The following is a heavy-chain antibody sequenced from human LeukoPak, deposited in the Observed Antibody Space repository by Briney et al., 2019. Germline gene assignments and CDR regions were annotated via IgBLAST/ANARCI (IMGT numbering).Heavy chain of an antibody. CDR3: SRSQFDY. V-gene: IGHV3-74*03. CDR2: ISGDGTIK. Sequence: PGGSLRLSCEPSGFPFSSYWMLWVRQAPGKGLVWVSRISGDGTIKTYADFVRGRFTISRDNTKNILYLQMNSLKVEDTAIYFCSRSQFDYCGQGVLVTVSS. J-gene: IGHJ4*02. CDR1: GFPFSSYW.